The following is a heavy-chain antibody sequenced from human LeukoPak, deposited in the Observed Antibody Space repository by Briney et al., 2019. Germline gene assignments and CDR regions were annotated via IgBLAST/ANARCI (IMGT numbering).Heavy chain of an antibody. CDR3: ARRSGFSCSGGSCYSHFDAFDI. V-gene: IGHV1-8*01. J-gene: IGHJ3*02. D-gene: IGHD2-15*01. Sequence: ASVKVSCKASGYTFTSYDINWVRQATGQGLEWMGWMNPNSGNTGYAQKFQGRVIITRNTSISTAYMELSSLRSEDTAVYYCARRSGFSCSGGSCYSHFDAFDIWGQGTMVTVSS. CDR2: MNPNSGNT. CDR1: GYTFTSYD.